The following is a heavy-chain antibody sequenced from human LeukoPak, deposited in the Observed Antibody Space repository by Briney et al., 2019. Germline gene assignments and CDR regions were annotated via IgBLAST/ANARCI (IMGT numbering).Heavy chain of an antibody. D-gene: IGHD6-19*01. CDR1: GGSISSYY. CDR3: ARRQWLVWGQAWFDP. J-gene: IGHJ5*02. V-gene: IGHV4-59*12. CDR2: IYYSGST. Sequence: SETLSLTCTVSGGSISSYYWSWIRQPPGKGLEWIGYIYYSGSTNYNPSLKSRVTISVDTSKNQFSLKLSSVTAADTAVYYCARRQWLVWGQAWFDPWGQGPLVTVSS.